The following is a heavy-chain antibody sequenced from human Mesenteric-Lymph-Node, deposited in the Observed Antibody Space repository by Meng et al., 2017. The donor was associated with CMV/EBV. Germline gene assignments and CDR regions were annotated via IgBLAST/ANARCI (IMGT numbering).Heavy chain of an antibody. J-gene: IGHJ4*02. CDR1: GGTFSTYV. D-gene: IGHD6-19*01. CDR3: ARDLEIPVAGPFDS. CDR2: IIPIFGIA. V-gene: IGHV1-69*04. Sequence: KASGGTFSTYVISWVRQAPGQGLEWMGRIIPIFGIANYAQKFQGRVTITADKSTSTAYMELSSLRSEDTATYYCARDLEIPVAGPFDSWGQGTLVTVSS.